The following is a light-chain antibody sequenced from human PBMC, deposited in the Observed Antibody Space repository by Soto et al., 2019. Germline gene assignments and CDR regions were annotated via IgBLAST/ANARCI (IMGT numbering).Light chain of an antibody. CDR3: QQYGSSSYT. V-gene: IGKV3-20*01. CDR2: GAS. CDR1: QSVNSRY. Sequence: EIVLTQSPGTLSLSPGERATLSCRASQSVNSRYLAWYQQKPGQAPRLLIYGASSRATGIPDRFSGSESGTDFTLTISRLEPEDFAVYYCQQYGSSSYTFGQGTQLEIK. J-gene: IGKJ2*01.